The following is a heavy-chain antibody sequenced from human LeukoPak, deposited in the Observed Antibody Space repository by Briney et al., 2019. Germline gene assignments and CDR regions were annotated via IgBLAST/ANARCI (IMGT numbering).Heavy chain of an antibody. D-gene: IGHD3-10*01. CDR1: GGTFSSYA. V-gene: IGHV1-69*13. CDR3: ARAYYGSGSPLDY. CDR2: IIPIFGTA. J-gene: IGHJ4*02. Sequence: SVKVSCKASGGTFSSYAISWVRQAPGQGLEWMGGIIPIFGTANYAQKFQGRVTITADESTSTAYMELSSLRSEDTAVYYYARAYYGSGSPLDYWGQGTLVTVSS.